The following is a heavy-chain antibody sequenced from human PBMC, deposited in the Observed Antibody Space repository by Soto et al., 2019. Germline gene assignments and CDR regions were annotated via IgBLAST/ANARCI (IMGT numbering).Heavy chain of an antibody. CDR3: ATALPSYSSGWYGGSDWYFDL. J-gene: IGHJ2*01. CDR2: ISGSGGRT. CDR1: GFTFSSYA. D-gene: IGHD6-19*01. V-gene: IGHV3-23*01. Sequence: EVQLLESGGGLVQPGGSLRLSCAASGFTFSSYAMSWVRQAPGKGLEWVSAISGSGGRTYYAVSVKGRFTISRDNSKNTLYLQMNSLRAEDTAVYYCATALPSYSSGWYGGSDWYFDLWGRGTLVTVSS.